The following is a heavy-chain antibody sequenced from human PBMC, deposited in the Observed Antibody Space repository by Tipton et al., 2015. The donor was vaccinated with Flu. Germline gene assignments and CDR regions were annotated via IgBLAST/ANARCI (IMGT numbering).Heavy chain of an antibody. J-gene: IGHJ4*02. CDR2: IKADGSET. D-gene: IGHD1-26*01. CDR1: GFAFSNYW. V-gene: IGHV3-7*01. CDR3: TRDDYERVGATDY. Sequence: GSLRLSCAASGFAFSNYWMSWVRQAPGKGLEWMANIKADGSETSYVDSVKGRFTISRDNARNSLSLQMNSLRAEDTALYYCTRDDYERVGATDYWGQGTLVTVSS.